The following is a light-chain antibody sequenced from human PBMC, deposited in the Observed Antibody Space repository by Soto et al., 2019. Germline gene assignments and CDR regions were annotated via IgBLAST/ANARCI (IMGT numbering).Light chain of an antibody. CDR1: QDINNY. Sequence: GDRVTITCQASQDINNYLIWYQHKPGKAPKLLIYEASTLGTGVSSRFSGGGSGTHFTFTISSLQPEDIATYYCQQFDSVPCTFGQGTKLELK. CDR3: QQFDSVPCT. V-gene: IGKV1-33*01. J-gene: IGKJ2*02. CDR2: EAS.